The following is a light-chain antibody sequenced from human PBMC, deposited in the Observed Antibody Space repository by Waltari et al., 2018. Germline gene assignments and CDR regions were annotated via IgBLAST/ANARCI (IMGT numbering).Light chain of an antibody. J-gene: IGKJ2*01. CDR3: QQYSKWPPIT. CDR1: QSATNY. Sequence: EIVMTQSPATLSVSPGERATLSCRASQSATNYLAWYQQKPGQAPRLLIFGASTRATGVPARFSGSGSGTEFTLTISSLQSEDSGVYYCQQYSKWPPITFGQGTNLEIK. CDR2: GAS. V-gene: IGKV3-15*01.